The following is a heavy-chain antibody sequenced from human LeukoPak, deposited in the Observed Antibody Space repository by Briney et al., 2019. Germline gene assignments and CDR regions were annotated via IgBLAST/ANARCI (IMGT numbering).Heavy chain of an antibody. CDR3: SRSTTADLVFDY. J-gene: IGHJ4*02. V-gene: IGHV3-53*01. CDR2: IYSGGSI. Sequence: GGSLRLSCAASGFTVSSNYMNWVRQAPGKGLEWVSVIYSGGSIYYADSVKGRFTISRGNSKNTLYLQMNSLRAEDTAVYYCSRSTTADLVFDYWGQGTLVTVSS. D-gene: IGHD2-21*02. CDR1: GFTVSSNY.